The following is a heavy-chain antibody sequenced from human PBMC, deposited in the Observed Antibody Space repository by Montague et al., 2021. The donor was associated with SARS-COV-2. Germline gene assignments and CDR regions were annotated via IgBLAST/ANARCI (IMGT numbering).Heavy chain of an antibody. CDR2: IYYTGNT. CDR1: GGSITNNIDY. CDR3: ARLKRYFDSSGSPSAFDF. Sequence: ETLSLTCTVSGGSITNNIDYWAWIRQPPGKGLEWIGSIYYTGNTYYNPSLRSRVTISVVTSKNHFTLKLSSVTAAETAVYYCARLKRYFDSSGSPSAFDFWGQGTKVTVSS. D-gene: IGHD3-22*01. V-gene: IGHV4-39*02. J-gene: IGHJ3*01.